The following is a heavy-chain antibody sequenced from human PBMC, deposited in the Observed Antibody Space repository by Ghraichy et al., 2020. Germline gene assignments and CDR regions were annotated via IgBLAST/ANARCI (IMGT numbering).Heavy chain of an antibody. D-gene: IGHD1-1*01. Sequence: SQTLSLTCTVSGASITNTTYYWGCVRQPPGRGLEWIGTIYYSGSTFYNPSLKSRVTISLDAPRNQFALRLSSVAAADTAVYYCARGPGTNSDYWGQGTLVTVSS. CDR1: GASITNTTYY. V-gene: IGHV4-39*06. J-gene: IGHJ4*02. CDR3: ARGPGTNSDY. CDR2: IYYSGST.